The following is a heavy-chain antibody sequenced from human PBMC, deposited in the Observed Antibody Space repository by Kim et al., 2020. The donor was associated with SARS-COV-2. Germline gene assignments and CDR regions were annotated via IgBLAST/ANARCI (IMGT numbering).Heavy chain of an antibody. J-gene: IGHJ3*02. V-gene: IGHV1-69*01. Sequence: YAQKFQSRVTITADESTSTAYMELSSLRSEDTAVYYCARAMGSGSDAFDIWGQGTMVTVSS. CDR3: ARAMGSGSDAFDI. D-gene: IGHD3-10*01.